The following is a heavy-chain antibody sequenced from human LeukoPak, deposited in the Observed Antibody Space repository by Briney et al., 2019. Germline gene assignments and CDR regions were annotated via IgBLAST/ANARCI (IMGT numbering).Heavy chain of an antibody. Sequence: SETLSLTCTVSGGSISSGGYYWSWIRQPPGKGLEWIGYIYYSGSTNYNPSLKSRVTISVDTSKNQFSLKLSSVTAADTAVYYCARGRLCSGGSCLLDYWGQGTLVTVSS. J-gene: IGHJ4*02. CDR2: IYYSGST. CDR1: GGSISSGGYY. D-gene: IGHD2-15*01. CDR3: ARGRLCSGGSCLLDY. V-gene: IGHV4-61*08.